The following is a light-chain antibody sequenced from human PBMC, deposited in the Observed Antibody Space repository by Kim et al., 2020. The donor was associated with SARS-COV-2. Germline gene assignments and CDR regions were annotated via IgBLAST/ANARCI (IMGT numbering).Light chain of an antibody. V-gene: IGKV4-1*01. CDR1: QSVLSSSNNQNY. CDR3: QQYYSTPYT. CDR2: WAS. Sequence: RATINCKSSQSVLSSSNNQNYLALYQQKPGQPPKLLIYWASTREYGVPDRFSGSGSGTDFTLTISSLQAEDVAVYYCQQYYSTPYTFGQGTKLEI. J-gene: IGKJ2*01.